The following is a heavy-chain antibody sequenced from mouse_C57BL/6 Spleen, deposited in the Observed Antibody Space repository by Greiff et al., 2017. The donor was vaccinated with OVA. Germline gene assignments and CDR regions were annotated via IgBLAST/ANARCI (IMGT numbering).Heavy chain of an antibody. V-gene: IGHV1-81*01. Sequence: VQRVESGAELARPGASVKLSCKASGYTFTSYGISWVKQRTGQGLEWIGEIYPRSGNTYYNEKFKGKATLTADKSSSTAYMELRSLTSEDSAVYFCTYGNYAELAYWGQGTLVTVSA. CDR3: TYGNYAELAY. CDR1: GYTFTSYG. J-gene: IGHJ3*01. D-gene: IGHD2-1*01. CDR2: IYPRSGNT.